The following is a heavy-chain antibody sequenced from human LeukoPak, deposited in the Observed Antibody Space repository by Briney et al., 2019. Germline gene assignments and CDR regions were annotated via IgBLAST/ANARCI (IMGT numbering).Heavy chain of an antibody. CDR3: ARVDMEGYFDY. V-gene: IGHV3-7*01. J-gene: IGHJ4*02. Sequence: GGSLRLSCAASEFTFSNCWMTWVRQAPGKGLEWVANIKQDGSEKYYVDSVKGRFTISRDNAKNSLYLQMNSLRAEDTAVYYCARVDMEGYFDYWGQGTLVTVSS. CDR1: EFTFSNCW. CDR2: IKQDGSEK. D-gene: IGHD1-1*01.